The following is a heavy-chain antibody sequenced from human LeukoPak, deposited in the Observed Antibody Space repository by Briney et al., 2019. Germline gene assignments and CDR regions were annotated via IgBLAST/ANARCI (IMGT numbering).Heavy chain of an antibody. V-gene: IGHV3-15*01. CDR1: GFTFSDAW. CDR2: ISSRPPGGTG. CDR3: VADVPHQQSQIDF. D-gene: IGHD1/OR15-1a*01. Sequence: GGSLRLSCAASGFTFSDAWMSWVRQAPGKGLEWVARISSRPPGGTGEYAAPVQGRFIISRDDSNYRLDLQMNSLKTEDTAIYYCVADVPHQQSQIDFWGQGTLVTVSS. J-gene: IGHJ4*02.